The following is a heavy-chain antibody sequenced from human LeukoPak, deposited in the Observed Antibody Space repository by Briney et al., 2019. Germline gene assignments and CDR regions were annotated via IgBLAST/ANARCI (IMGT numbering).Heavy chain of an antibody. V-gene: IGHV3-66*01. CDR1: GFSVSRNY. J-gene: IGHJ2*01. Sequence: GGSLRLSCAASGFSVSRNYMNWVRQAPGKGLEWASVIYNGGNTYYADSVKGRFSISRDNSKNTLYLQMNSLSAEDTALYYCARDGGRIVGVTEGWYLDLWGRGTLVTVSS. CDR3: ARDGGRIVGVTEGWYLDL. CDR2: IYNGGNT. D-gene: IGHD1-26*01.